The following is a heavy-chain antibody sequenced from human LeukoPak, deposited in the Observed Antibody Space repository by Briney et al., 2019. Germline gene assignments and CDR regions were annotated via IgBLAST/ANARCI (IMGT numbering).Heavy chain of an antibody. Sequence: ASVKVSCEASGYTFTSDVISCVRQAPGEGLEWVVWIIAYNGNTNYAQQLQGRVTMTTDPSTSTDYMELRSLRSDDTAVYYCARGPRFLEWLTAPDDYWGQGTLVTVSS. CDR3: ARGPRFLEWLTAPDDY. V-gene: IGHV1-18*01. CDR2: IIAYNGNT. CDR1: GYTFTSDV. J-gene: IGHJ4*02. D-gene: IGHD3-3*01.